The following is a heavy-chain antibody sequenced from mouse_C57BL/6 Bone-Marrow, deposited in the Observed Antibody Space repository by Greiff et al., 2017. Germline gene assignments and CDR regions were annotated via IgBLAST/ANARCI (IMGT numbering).Heavy chain of an antibody. CDR3: ARPYYSNYWYFDV. V-gene: IGHV1-55*01. J-gene: IGHJ1*03. CDR1: GYTFTSYW. D-gene: IGHD2-5*01. CDR2: IYPGSGST. Sequence: QVHVKQPGAELVKPGASVKMSCKASGYTFTSYWITWVKQRPGQGLEWIGDIYPGSGSTNYNEKFKSKATLTVDTSPSTAYMQLSSLTSEDSAVYYCARPYYSNYWYFDVWGTGTTVTGSS.